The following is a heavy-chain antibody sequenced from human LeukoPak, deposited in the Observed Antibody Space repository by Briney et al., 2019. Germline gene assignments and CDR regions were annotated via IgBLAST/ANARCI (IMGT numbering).Heavy chain of an antibody. V-gene: IGHV3-23*01. CDR2: LSYTIST. CDR1: GFTFKNYA. D-gene: IGHD6-19*01. J-gene: IGHJ1*01. Sequence: GGSLTLSCGASGFTFKNYALAWVRQAPGKGLEWVSALSYTISTYYAYSVKGRFIISRDNSKNTLYRQMNSLRVEDTAIYYCATYPGVAVNKYFQHWGQGTPLTVSS. CDR3: ATYPGVAVNKYFQH.